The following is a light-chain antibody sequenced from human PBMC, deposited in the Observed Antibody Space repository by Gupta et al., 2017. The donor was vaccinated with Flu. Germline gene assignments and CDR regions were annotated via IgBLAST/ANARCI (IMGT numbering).Light chain of an antibody. CDR3: SSYTTTSNWV. CDR1: SSDVGSYNY. V-gene: IGLV2-14*01. CDR2: DVS. Sequence: QSALTQPASVSGSPGQSITISCTGTSSDVGSYNYVSWYQQHPGKAPKLFIYDVSNRPSGVSSRFSGAKPGNTASLTIAGRQAEDEADYYCSSYTTTSNWVFGGGTKLTVL. J-gene: IGLJ3*02.